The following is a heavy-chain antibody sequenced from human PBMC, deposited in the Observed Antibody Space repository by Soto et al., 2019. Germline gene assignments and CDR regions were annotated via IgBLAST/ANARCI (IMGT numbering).Heavy chain of an antibody. CDR1: GFTFGDYA. CDR2: IRSKAYGGTT. CDR3: TRVGGTAMAPYYYGMDV. V-gene: IGHV3-49*03. J-gene: IGHJ6*02. Sequence: SLRLSCTASGFTFGDYAMSWFRQAPGKGLEWVGFIRSKAYGGTTEYAASVKGRFTISRDDSKSIAYLQMNSLKTEDTAVYYCTRVGGTAMAPYYYGMDVWGQGTTVTVSS. D-gene: IGHD5-18*01.